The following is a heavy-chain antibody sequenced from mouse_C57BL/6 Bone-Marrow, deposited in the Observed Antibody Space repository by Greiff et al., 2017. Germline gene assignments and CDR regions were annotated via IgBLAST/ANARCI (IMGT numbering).Heavy chain of an antibody. V-gene: IGHV1-81*01. CDR2: IYPRSGNT. CDR1: GYTFTSYG. Sequence: VQLVESGAELARPGASVKLSCKASGYTFTSYGISWVKQRTGQGLEWIGEIYPRSGNTYYNEKFKGKATLTADKSSSTAYMELRSLTSEDSAVYFCARWAVVDYYAMDYWGQGTSVTVSS. J-gene: IGHJ4*01. D-gene: IGHD1-1*01. CDR3: ARWAVVDYYAMDY.